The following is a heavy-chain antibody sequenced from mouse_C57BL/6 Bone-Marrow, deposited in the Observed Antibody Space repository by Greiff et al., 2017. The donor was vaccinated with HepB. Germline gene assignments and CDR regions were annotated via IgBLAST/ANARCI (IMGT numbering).Heavy chain of an antibody. Sequence: KQRPGQGLEWIGRIHPSDSDTNYNQKFKGKATLTVDKSSSTAYMQLSSLTSEDSAVYYCAIYYGSSFWYFDVWGTGTTVTVSS. CDR2: IHPSDSDT. CDR3: AIYYGSSFWYFDV. V-gene: IGHV1-74*01. D-gene: IGHD1-1*01. J-gene: IGHJ1*03.